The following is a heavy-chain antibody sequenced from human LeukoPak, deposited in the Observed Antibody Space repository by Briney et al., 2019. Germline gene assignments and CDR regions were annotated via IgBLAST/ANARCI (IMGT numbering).Heavy chain of an antibody. CDR3: ARDLSGYHDAFDI. CDR2: INPNSGGT. D-gene: IGHD6-25*01. V-gene: IGHV1-2*02. CDR1: GYTFTGYY. Sequence: ASVKVSCKASGYTFTGYYMHWVRQAPGQGLEWMGWINPNSGGTNYAQKLQGRVTMTTDTSTSTAYMELRSLRSDDTAVYYCARDLSGYHDAFDIWGQGTMVTVSS. J-gene: IGHJ3*02.